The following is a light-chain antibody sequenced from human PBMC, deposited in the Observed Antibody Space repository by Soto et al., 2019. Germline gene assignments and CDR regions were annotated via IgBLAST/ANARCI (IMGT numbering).Light chain of an antibody. J-gene: IGLJ2*01. Sequence: QSVLTQPASVSGSPGQSITISCTGTSSDVGSYNLVSWYQQHPGKAPKHMIYEASERPSGISTRFSGSKSGNTASLTISGLQAEDEADYYCCSYAGSTTFMIFGGGTKLTVL. CDR2: EAS. V-gene: IGLV2-23*02. CDR3: CSYAGSTTFMI. CDR1: SSDVGSYNL.